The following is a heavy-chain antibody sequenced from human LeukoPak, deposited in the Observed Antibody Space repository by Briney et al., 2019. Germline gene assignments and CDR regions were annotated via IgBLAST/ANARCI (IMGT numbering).Heavy chain of an antibody. CDR2: IYYSGST. CDR1: GGSISSGDYY. Sequence: PSQTLSLTCTVSGGSISSGDYYWSWIRQPPGKGLEWIGYIYYSGSTYYNPSLKSRVTISVDTSKNQFSLKLSSVTAADTAVYYCARDRRRGYDLGDYYYYYMDVWGKGTTVTVSS. CDR3: ARDRRRGYDLGDYYYYYMDV. V-gene: IGHV4-30-4*08. J-gene: IGHJ6*03. D-gene: IGHD3-3*01.